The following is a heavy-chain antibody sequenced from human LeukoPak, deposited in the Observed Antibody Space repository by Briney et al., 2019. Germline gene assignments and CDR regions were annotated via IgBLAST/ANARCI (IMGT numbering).Heavy chain of an antibody. CDR3: ARVADWNYIFDY. D-gene: IGHD1-7*01. Sequence: SETLSLTCAVSGGSISSGGYSWSWIRQPPGTGLEWIGYIYHSGSTYYNPSLESRVTISVDRSKNQFSLMLSSVTAADTAVYYCARVADWNYIFDYWGQGTLVTVSS. CDR2: IYHSGST. CDR1: GGSISSGGYS. J-gene: IGHJ4*02. V-gene: IGHV4-30-2*01.